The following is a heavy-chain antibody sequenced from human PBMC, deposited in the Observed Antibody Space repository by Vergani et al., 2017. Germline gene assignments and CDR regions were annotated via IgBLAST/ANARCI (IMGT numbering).Heavy chain of an antibody. D-gene: IGHD6-19*01. CDR1: GFTFSSYA. J-gene: IGHJ6*02. CDR3: AKDKEQWLVTRYYYGMDV. Sequence: EVQLLESGGGLVQPGGSLRLSCAASGFTFSSYAMSWVRQAPGKGLEWVSAISGSGGSTYYADSVKGRFTISRDNSKNTLYLQMNSLRAEDTAVDYCAKDKEQWLVTRYYYGMDVWGQGTTVTVSS. CDR2: ISGSGGST. V-gene: IGHV3-23*01.